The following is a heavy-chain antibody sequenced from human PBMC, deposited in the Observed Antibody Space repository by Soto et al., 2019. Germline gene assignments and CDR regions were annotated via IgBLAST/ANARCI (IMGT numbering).Heavy chain of an antibody. V-gene: IGHV3-7*04. J-gene: IGHJ4*02. D-gene: IGHD1-1*01. Sequence: EVQLVQSGGGLVQPGGSLRLSCAASGFSFRTYWMSWVRQTPLKGLEFVANIKEDGSEDFYVDSVKGRFIISRDNVKSLLYLQMNSLRVEDTAVYYCARDGAGYDWGQGTLVTVSS. CDR2: IKEDGSED. CDR1: GFSFRTYW. CDR3: ARDGAGYD.